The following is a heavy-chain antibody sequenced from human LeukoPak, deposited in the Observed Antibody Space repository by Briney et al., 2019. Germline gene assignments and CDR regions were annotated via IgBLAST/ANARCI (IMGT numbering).Heavy chain of an antibody. CDR1: GGSFSGYY. CDR3: ARPSRTYYYGSGSYIYAFDI. Sequence: SETLSLTCAVYGGSFSGYYWSWIRQPPGKGLEWIGEINHSGSTNYNPSLKSRVTISVGTSKNQFSLKLSSVTAADTAVYYCARPSRTYYYGSGSYIYAFDIWGQGTMVTVSS. V-gene: IGHV4-34*01. D-gene: IGHD3-10*01. J-gene: IGHJ3*02. CDR2: INHSGST.